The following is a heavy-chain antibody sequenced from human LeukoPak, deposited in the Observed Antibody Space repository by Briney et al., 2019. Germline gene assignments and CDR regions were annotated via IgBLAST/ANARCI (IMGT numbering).Heavy chain of an antibody. CDR2: IKQDGSEK. CDR1: GFTFSSYW. Sequence: PGGSLRLSCAASGFTFSSYWMTWVRQAPGKGLEWVANIKQDGSEKYYVDSVKGRFTISRDNAKNSLSLQMNSLRAEDTAVYYCAMTGYSSSWYAANDAFDIWGQGTMVTVSS. CDR3: AMTGYSSSWYAANDAFDI. J-gene: IGHJ3*02. V-gene: IGHV3-7*01. D-gene: IGHD6-13*01.